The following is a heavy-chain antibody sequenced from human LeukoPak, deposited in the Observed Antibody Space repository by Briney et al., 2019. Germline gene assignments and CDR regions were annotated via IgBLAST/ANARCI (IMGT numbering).Heavy chain of an antibody. D-gene: IGHD6-13*01. Sequence: PSETLSLTCTVSGGSISSHSWSWIRQPAGKGLEWIGRIYTSGSTNYNPSLKSRVTMSVDTSKNQFSLNLSSVTAADTAVYYCARDVVAAAGSWDYWGQGTLVTVSS. V-gene: IGHV4-4*07. CDR2: IYTSGST. CDR1: GGSISSHS. J-gene: IGHJ4*02. CDR3: ARDVVAAAGSWDY.